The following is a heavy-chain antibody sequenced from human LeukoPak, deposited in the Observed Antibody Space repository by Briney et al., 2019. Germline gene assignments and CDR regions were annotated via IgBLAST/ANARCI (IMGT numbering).Heavy chain of an antibody. J-gene: IGHJ4*02. CDR2: MNPNSGNT. CDR1: GYTFTSYD. D-gene: IGHD3/OR15-3a*01. CDR3: ARDGNGLVTSY. V-gene: IGHV1-8*03. Sequence: ASVKVSCKASGYTFTSYDINWVRQATGQGLEWMGWMNPNSGNTGYAQKFQGRVTITADKSTSTAYMELSSLRSDDTAVYYCARDGNGLVTSYWGQGTLVTVSS.